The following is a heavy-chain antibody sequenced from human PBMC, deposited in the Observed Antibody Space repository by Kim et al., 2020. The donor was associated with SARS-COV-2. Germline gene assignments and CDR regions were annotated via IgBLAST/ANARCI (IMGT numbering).Heavy chain of an antibody. Sequence: SETLSLTCTVSGGSISSGGYYWSWIRQHPGKGLEWIGYIYYSGSTYYNPSLKSRVTISVDTSKNQFSLKLSSVTAADTAVYYCAAHVRGEYNWFDPWGQGTLVTVSS. CDR1: GGSISSGGYY. J-gene: IGHJ5*02. V-gene: IGHV4-31*03. CDR3: AAHVRGEYNWFDP. CDR2: IYYSGST. D-gene: IGHD3-16*01.